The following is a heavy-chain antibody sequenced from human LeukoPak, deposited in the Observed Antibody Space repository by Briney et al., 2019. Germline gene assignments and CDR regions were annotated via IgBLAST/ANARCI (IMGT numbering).Heavy chain of an antibody. CDR3: ARSQVAVTGGDY. Sequence: PGGSLRLSCAASGFTFSRFWMSWVRQAPGKGLEWVANIKQDGSETHYVDSVKGRFSTSRDTAQNSLYLQMNSLRAEDTAVYYCARSQVAVTGGDYCGEGALVTVSS. CDR2: IKQDGSET. CDR1: GFTFSRFW. V-gene: IGHV3-7*04. J-gene: IGHJ4*02. D-gene: IGHD6-19*01.